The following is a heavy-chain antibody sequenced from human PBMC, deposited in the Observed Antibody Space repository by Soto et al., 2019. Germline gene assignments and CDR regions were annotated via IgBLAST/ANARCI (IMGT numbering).Heavy chain of an antibody. V-gene: IGHV4-28*01. CDR3: ARKERKPAAIWN. CDR1: GFSIGSNNW. CDR2: IYYSGTT. Sequence: SETLSLTCAVSGFSIGSNNWWGWIRQPPGKGLEWIGNIYYSGTTQFNPSLKSRVTMSIDGAGNQFSLRLGSVTAADTAVYYCARKERKPAAIWNWGQGALVTV. D-gene: IGHD2-2*01. J-gene: IGHJ4*02.